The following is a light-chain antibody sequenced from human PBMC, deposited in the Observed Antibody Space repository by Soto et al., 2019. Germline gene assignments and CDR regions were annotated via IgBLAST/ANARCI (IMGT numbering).Light chain of an antibody. CDR2: DAS. CDR1: QSISSW. J-gene: IGKJ2*01. CDR3: QQYNSYIRYT. V-gene: IGKV1-5*01. Sequence: DIQMTQSPSTLSASVGDRVTITCRASQSISSWLAWYQQKPGKAPKLLIYDASSLESGVPSRFSGSGSGTEFTLTISSLQPDDFATYYCQQYNSYIRYTFGQGTKLEIK.